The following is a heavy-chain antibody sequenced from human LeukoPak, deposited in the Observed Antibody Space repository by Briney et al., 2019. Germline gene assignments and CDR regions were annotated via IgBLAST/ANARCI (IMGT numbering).Heavy chain of an antibody. D-gene: IGHD4-17*01. J-gene: IGHJ4*02. CDR3: ANFYGDYSY. CDR2: ISYDGSNK. CDR1: GFTFSSYG. Sequence: QPGGSLRLSCAASGFTFSSYGMHWVRQAPGKGLEWVAVISYDGSNKYYADSVKGRFTISRDNSKNTLYLQMNSLRAEDTAVYYCANFYGDYSYWGQGTLVTVSS. V-gene: IGHV3-30*18.